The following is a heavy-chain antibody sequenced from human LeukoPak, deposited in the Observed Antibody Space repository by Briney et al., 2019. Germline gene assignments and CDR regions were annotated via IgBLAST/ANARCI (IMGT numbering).Heavy chain of an antibody. V-gene: IGHV4-34*01. D-gene: IGHD5-24*01. CDR2: VNHIGST. Sequence: SETLSLTCALHGGSFSGNYWSWIRHPPGKGLEWIGEVNHIGSTNYSPSLKSRVTISVDTSKNQFSLKLTSVTAADTAVYYCAGPKAGYNGYFDYWGQGTLVTVSS. J-gene: IGHJ4*02. CDR3: AGPKAGYNGYFDY. CDR1: GGSFSGNY.